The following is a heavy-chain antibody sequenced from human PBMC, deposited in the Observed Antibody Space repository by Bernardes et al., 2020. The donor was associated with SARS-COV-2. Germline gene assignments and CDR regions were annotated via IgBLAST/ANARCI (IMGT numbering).Heavy chain of an antibody. Sequence: SVKVSCKASGGTFSSYAISWVRQAPGQGLEWMGRIIPLLGIANYAQKFRGRVTITADKSTRTAHMELSTLRSEDTAVYYCARVEDDFWSGYHGYWGQGTLVTVSS. CDR2: IIPLLGIA. J-gene: IGHJ4*02. V-gene: IGHV1-69*04. D-gene: IGHD3-3*01. CDR1: GGTFSSYA. CDR3: ARVEDDFWSGYHGY.